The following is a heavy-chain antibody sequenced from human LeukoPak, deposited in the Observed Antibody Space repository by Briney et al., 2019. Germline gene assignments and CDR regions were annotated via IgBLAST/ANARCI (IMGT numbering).Heavy chain of an antibody. J-gene: IGHJ6*03. D-gene: IGHD3-10*01. Sequence: GASVKVSCKASGGTFSSYAISWVRQAPGQGLEWMGGIIPIFGTANYAQKFQGRVTITADESTSTAYMELSSLRSEDTAVYYCARVEVDYYGSGSCPGTYYMDVWGKGTTVTISS. V-gene: IGHV1-69*13. CDR3: ARVEVDYYGSGSCPGTYYMDV. CDR2: IIPIFGTA. CDR1: GGTFSSYA.